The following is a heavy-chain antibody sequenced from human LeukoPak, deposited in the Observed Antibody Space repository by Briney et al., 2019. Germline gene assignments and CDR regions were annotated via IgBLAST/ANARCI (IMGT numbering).Heavy chain of an antibody. D-gene: IGHD4-11*01. Sequence: SETLSLTCTVSGGSISSGGYYLSWIRQHPGQGLEWIGYIYYSGSTYYNPSLKSRVTISVDTYKNKFSLKLSSVTAADAAVYYCARAATVTSVYFDYWGQGTLVTVSS. V-gene: IGHV4-31*03. CDR1: GGSISSGGYY. J-gene: IGHJ4*02. CDR2: IYYSGST. CDR3: ARAATVTSVYFDY.